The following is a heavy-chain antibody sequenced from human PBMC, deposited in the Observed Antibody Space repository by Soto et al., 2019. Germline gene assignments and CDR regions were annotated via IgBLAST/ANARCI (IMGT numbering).Heavy chain of an antibody. J-gene: IGHJ6*02. Sequence: SETLSLTCAVSGGSISSSNWWSWVRQPPGKGLEWIGEIYHSGSTNYNPSLKSRVTISVDKSKNQFSLKLSSVTAADTAVYYCARAFEGYYDILTGYYRNYYGMDVWGQGTTVTVSS. V-gene: IGHV4-4*02. CDR3: ARAFEGYYDILTGYYRNYYGMDV. CDR1: GGSISSSNW. D-gene: IGHD3-9*01. CDR2: IYHSGST.